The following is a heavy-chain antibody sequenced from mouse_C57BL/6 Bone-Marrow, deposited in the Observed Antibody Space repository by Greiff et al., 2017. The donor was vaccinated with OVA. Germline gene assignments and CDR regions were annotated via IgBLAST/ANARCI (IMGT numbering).Heavy chain of an antibody. D-gene: IGHD1-1*01. J-gene: IGHJ3*01. Sequence: EVHLVESGGGLVQPKGSLKLSCAASGFSFNTYAMNWVRQAPGKGLEWVARIRSKSNNYATYYADSVKDRFTISRDDSESMLYLQMNNLKTEDTAMYYCVRDYYGSPAWFAYWGQGTLVTVSA. CDR1: GFSFNTYA. V-gene: IGHV10-1*01. CDR3: VRDYYGSPAWFAY. CDR2: IRSKSNNYAT.